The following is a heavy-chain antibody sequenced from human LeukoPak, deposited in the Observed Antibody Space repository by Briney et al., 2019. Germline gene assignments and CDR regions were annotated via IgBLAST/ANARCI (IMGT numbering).Heavy chain of an antibody. Sequence: GSLRLSCAVSGFTFSSYGMHWIRQPPGKGLEWIGEINHSGRTNSNPSLKSRVTISVDTSKNQFSLRLNSVTAADTAVYYCARVTIFDYGILAVPISFDMWGQGTMVTVSS. V-gene: IGHV4-34*01. D-gene: IGHD3-3*01. J-gene: IGHJ3*02. CDR2: INHSGRT. CDR3: ARVTIFDYGILAVPISFDM. CDR1: GFTFSSYG.